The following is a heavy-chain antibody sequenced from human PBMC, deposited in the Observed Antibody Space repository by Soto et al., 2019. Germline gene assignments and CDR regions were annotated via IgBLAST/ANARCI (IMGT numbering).Heavy chain of an antibody. Sequence: QVLLVESGGGAAQPGRSLRLSCAASGFDFRNYAMHWVRQSPGKGPEWVAITSDDGDIQYYADSVKGRFTISRDNSKNTLYLHMSSLRSEDAAVYFCARAVDAAMDPLDYWGQGTLVTVSS. J-gene: IGHJ4*02. CDR3: ARAVDAAMDPLDY. D-gene: IGHD5-18*01. CDR2: TSDDGDIQ. CDR1: GFDFRNYA. V-gene: IGHV3-30-3*01.